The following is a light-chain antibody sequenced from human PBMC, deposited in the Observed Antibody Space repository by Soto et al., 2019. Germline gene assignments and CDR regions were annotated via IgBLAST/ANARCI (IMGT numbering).Light chain of an antibody. V-gene: IGKV1-9*01. CDR1: QGISSY. Sequence: IQLTQSPSSLSASVGYRVAIACRASQGISSYLAWYQQKPGKAPKLLIYDASTLQSGVPSRFSGSGSGTDFTLTISSLQPEDFATYYCQQLNSYPITFGQGTRREIK. CDR2: DAS. J-gene: IGKJ5*01. CDR3: QQLNSYPIT.